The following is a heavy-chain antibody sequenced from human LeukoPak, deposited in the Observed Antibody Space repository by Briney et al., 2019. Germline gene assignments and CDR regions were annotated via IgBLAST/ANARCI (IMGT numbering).Heavy chain of an antibody. CDR1: GFTFSNAW. Sequence: GGSLRLSCAASGFTFSNAWMTWVRQAPGKGLEWVGRIKSKTAGGTIDYAAPVKGRFTISRGDSKNTLYLQMNSLKTEDTAVYYCTTGESMVGSTIHIRWADWGQGTLVTVSS. D-gene: IGHD1-26*01. CDR2: IKSKTAGGTI. V-gene: IGHV3-15*01. CDR3: TTGESMVGSTIHIRWAD. J-gene: IGHJ4*02.